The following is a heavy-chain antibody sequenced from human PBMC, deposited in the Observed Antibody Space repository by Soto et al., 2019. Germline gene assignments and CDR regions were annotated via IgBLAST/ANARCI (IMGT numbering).Heavy chain of an antibody. J-gene: IGHJ6*02. CDR3: ARDVRTGTSPHYGMDV. Sequence: RQSVRQEPRQGLEWMGWINPNSGGTNYAQKFQGRVTMTRDTSISTAYMELSRLRSDDTAVYYCARDVRTGTSPHYGMDVWGQGTTVTVSS. CDR2: INPNSGGT. D-gene: IGHD1-7*01. V-gene: IGHV1-2*02.